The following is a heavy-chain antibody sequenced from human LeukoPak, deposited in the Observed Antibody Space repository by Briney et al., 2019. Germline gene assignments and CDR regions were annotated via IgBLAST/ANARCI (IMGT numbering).Heavy chain of an antibody. J-gene: IGHJ4*02. V-gene: IGHV3-30*03. CDR1: GFTFSSYA. Sequence: PGGSLRLSCAASGFTFSSYAMHWVRQAPGKGLEWVAVISYDGSNKYYADSVKGRFTISRDNSKNTLYLQMNSLRAEDTAVYYCARHDFPSGYSYGYFPHWGQGTLVTVSS. D-gene: IGHD5-18*01. CDR3: ARHDFPSGYSYGYFPH. CDR2: ISYDGSNK.